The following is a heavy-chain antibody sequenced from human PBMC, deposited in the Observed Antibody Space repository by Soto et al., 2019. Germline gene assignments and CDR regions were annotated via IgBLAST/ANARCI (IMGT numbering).Heavy chain of an antibody. Sequence: VQLQESGPGLVRPSETLSLTCTVSGGSISSGNFYWSWIRQPPGKGLEWIGYIYFSGSTPYRPSPQSRLTISLNTSHHQFSLKPTSVTAADTAVYYCAHHSAGGNPFFNLWGRRALVTVSS. D-gene: IGHD3-16*01. CDR3: AHHSAGGNPFFNL. J-gene: IGHJ5*02. V-gene: IGHV4-30-4*01. CDR1: GGSISSGNFY. CDR2: IYFSGST.